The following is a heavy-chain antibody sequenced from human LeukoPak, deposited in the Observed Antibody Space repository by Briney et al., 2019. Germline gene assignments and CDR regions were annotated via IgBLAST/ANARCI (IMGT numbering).Heavy chain of an antibody. J-gene: IGHJ4*02. D-gene: IGHD5-24*01. V-gene: IGHV1-3*03. Sequence: ASVKVSCKASGYTFTSYAMHWVRQAPGQRLEWMGWINAGHGNTKYSQEFQGRVTITRDTSASTAYMELSGLRSEDMAVYYCARSVRDGYIDYWGQGTLVTVSS. CDR3: ARSVRDGYIDY. CDR2: INAGHGNT. CDR1: GYTFTSYA.